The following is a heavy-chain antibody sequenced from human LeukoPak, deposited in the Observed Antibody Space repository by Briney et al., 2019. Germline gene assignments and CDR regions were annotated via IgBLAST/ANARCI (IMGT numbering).Heavy chain of an antibody. J-gene: IGHJ4*02. CDR3: ARGPLGIYVDY. Sequence: SQTLSLTCTVSGGSISSGGYSWSWIRQHPGKGLEWIGYIYYSGSTYYNPSLKSRVTISVDTSKNQFSLKLSSVTAADTAVYYCARGPLGIYVDYWGQGTLVTVSS. CDR2: IYYSGST. D-gene: IGHD2-15*01. V-gene: IGHV4-31*03. CDR1: GGSISSGGYS.